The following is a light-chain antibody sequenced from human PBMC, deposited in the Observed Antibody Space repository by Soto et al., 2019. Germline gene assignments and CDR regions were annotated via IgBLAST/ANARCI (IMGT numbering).Light chain of an antibody. CDR2: HAA. CDR3: QQYNEWPLT. J-gene: IGKJ4*01. Sequence: EIVMTQSPATLSVSPGERATLSCRASQSVSNNVAWYQQKPGQAPRLLIYHAATRATGIPARFSGSGSGTEVTLPSSILQAEDFAGYYCQQYNEWPLTFGGGTKVEIK. V-gene: IGKV3-15*01. CDR1: QSVSNN.